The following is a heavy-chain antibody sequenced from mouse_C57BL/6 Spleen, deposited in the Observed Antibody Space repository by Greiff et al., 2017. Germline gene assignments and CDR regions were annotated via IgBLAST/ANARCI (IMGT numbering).Heavy chain of an antibody. Sequence: QVQLQQSGAELVRPGTSVKMSCKASGYTFTNYWIGWAKQRPGHGLEWIGDIYPGGGYTNYNAKFKGKATLTADKSSSTAYMQFSSLTSEDSAIYYCARRVAYYCDYWGQGTTLTVSS. CDR3: ARRVAYYCDY. CDR2: IYPGGGYT. V-gene: IGHV1-63*01. CDR1: GYTFTNYW. J-gene: IGHJ2*01. D-gene: IGHD1-1*02.